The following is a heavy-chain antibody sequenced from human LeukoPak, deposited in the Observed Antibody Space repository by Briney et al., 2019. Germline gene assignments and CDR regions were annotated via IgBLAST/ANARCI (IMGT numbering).Heavy chain of an antibody. Sequence: SETLSLTCSVSGGSINSGYWSWIRQPPGRGLEWIGLLYPSGSTNYNPSLKSRVTISVDTSKNQFSLTLTSVTAADTAAYYCAKHYYDSNGFYYEYFQYWGQGTLVTVSS. V-gene: IGHV4-4*08. CDR3: AKHYYDSNGFYYEYFQY. CDR2: LYPSGST. J-gene: IGHJ1*01. CDR1: GGSINSGY. D-gene: IGHD3-22*01.